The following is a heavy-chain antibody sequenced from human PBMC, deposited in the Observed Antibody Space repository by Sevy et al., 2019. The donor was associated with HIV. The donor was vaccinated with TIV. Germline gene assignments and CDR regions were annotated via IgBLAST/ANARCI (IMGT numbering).Heavy chain of an antibody. CDR3: ARDLRLVSYYGSGSYSVRSYYYGMDV. CDR2: ISSSGSTI. D-gene: IGHD3-10*01. CDR1: GFTFSDYY. V-gene: IGHV3-11*01. J-gene: IGHJ6*02. Sequence: GGSLRLSCPASGFTFSDYYMSWIRQAPGKGLEWVSYISSSGSTIYYADSVKGRFTISRDNAKNSLYLQMNSLRAEDTAVYYCARDLRLVSYYGSGSYSVRSYYYGMDVWGQGTTVTVSS.